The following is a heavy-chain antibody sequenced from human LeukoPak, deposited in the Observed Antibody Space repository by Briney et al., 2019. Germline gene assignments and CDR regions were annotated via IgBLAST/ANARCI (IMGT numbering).Heavy chain of an antibody. J-gene: IGHJ4*02. CDR2: INRDGSTT. V-gene: IGHV3-74*01. CDR3: ARDRKSGESSEIDF. D-gene: IGHD3-10*01. CDR1: GFTFDDYA. Sequence: PGGSLRLSCAASGFTFDDYAMHWVRQAPGKGLEWVSRINRDGSTTNYADSVKGRFTVSRDNAKNTLNLQMNSLRAEDTAVYYCARDRKSGESSEIDFWGQGTLVTVSS.